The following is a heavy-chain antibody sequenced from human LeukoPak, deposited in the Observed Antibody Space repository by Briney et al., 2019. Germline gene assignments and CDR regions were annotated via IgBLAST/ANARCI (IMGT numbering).Heavy chain of an antibody. CDR2: INPNSGGT. V-gene: IGHV1-2*02. Sequence: ASVKVSCKASGYTFTGYYMHWVRQAPGQGLEWMGWINPNSGGTNYAQKFQGRVTMTRDTSISTAYMELSRLRSDDTAVYYCARILWGYSSSPLDAFDIWGQGTMVTVSS. J-gene: IGHJ3*02. CDR1: GYTFTGYY. D-gene: IGHD6-6*01. CDR3: ARILWGYSSSPLDAFDI.